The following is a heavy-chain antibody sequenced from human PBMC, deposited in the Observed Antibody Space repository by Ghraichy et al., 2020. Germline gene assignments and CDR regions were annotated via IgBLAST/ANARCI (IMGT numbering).Heavy chain of an antibody. J-gene: IGHJ4*02. D-gene: IGHD4-17*01. CDR2: ISGGGSTA. CDR3: ATRRLTTVIY. V-gene: IGHV3-23*01. CDR1: GFTFSSYA. Sequence: GGSLRLSCAASGFTFSSYAMTWVRQAPGKGLEWVSLISGGGSTAYYADSVKGRSTISRDNSKNTLYLQMNSLRAEDTAIYYCATRRLTTVIYWGQGTLVTVSS.